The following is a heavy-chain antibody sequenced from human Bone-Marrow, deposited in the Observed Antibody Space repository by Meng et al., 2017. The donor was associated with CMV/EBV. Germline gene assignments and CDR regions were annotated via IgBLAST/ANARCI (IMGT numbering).Heavy chain of an antibody. V-gene: IGHV3-74*01. J-gene: IGHJ5*02. CDR1: GFTFISYW. CDR3: ARGGYYGSGTEFDP. CDR2: INSDGSST. D-gene: IGHD3-10*01. Sequence: ASGFTFISYWMHWVRQAPGKGLVWVSRINSDGSSTSYADSVKGRFTISRDNAKNTLYLQMNSLRAEDTAVYYCARGGYYGSGTEFDPWGQGTLVTVSS.